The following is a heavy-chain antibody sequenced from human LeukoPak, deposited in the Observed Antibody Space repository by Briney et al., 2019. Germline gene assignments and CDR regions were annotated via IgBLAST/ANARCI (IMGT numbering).Heavy chain of an antibody. D-gene: IGHD3-9*01. CDR3: AKAHRGHYDILTGYRNPRGMDV. J-gene: IGHJ6*02. V-gene: IGHV3-30*18. CDR1: RFPFSSYW. CDR2: ISYDGSDK. Sequence: GGSLRLSCAASRFPFSSYWMHWVRQAPGKGLELVAVISYDGSDKYYADSVKGRFTISRDNSKNTLYLQMNSLRAEDTAVYYCAKAHRGHYDILTGYRNPRGMDVWGQGTTATVSS.